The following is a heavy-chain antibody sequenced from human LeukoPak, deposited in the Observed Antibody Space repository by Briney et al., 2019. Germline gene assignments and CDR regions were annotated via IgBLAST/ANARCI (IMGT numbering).Heavy chain of an antibody. D-gene: IGHD1-7*01. Sequence: PGGSLRLSCAASGFTFSSYAMSSVRQAPGKGLEWVSAISGSGGSTYYADSVKGRFTISRDNSKNTLYLQMNSLRAEDTAVYYCTTLNWNYGQNGYWGQGTLVTVSS. CDR2: ISGSGGST. V-gene: IGHV3-23*01. CDR3: TTLNWNYGQNGY. CDR1: GFTFSSYA. J-gene: IGHJ4*02.